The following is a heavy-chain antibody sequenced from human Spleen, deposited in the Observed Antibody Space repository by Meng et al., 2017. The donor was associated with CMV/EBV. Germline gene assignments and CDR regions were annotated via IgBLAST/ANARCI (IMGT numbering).Heavy chain of an antibody. D-gene: IGHD2-15*01. CDR2: LSRGGTTI. J-gene: IGHJ4*02. CDR1: RLAFVDYY. V-gene: IGHV3-11*04. Sequence: CAAPRLAFVDYYLPWNRQAPGKGLGWSPHLSRGGTTIYYADSVKGRFTISRDNGKNSVYLQMDSLRAEDSAVYYCARNGGLAGRLLYYWGRGTLVTVSS. CDR3: ARNGGLAGRLLYY.